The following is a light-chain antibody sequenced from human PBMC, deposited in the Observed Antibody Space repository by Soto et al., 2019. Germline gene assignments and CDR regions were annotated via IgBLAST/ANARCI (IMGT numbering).Light chain of an antibody. CDR3: QQYNNYWT. CDR2: KAS. CDR1: QIISNW. Sequence: DIQMTQSPSTLSASVGDRVTITCRASQIISNWLAWYQQKPGKAPKLLIYKASSLESGVPSRFSGSGSGTEFTLTISSLQPDDFATYYCQQYNNYWTFRQGTKVEIK. J-gene: IGKJ1*01. V-gene: IGKV1-5*03.